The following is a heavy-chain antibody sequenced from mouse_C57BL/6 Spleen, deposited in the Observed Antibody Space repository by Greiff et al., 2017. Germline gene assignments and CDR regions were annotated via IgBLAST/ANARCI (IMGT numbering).Heavy chain of an antibody. Sequence: EVKLMESGGGLVKPGGSLKLSCAASGFTFSSYAMSWVRQTPEKRLEWVATISDGGSYTYYPDNVKGRFTISRDNAKNNLYLQMSQLKSEDTAMYYCARGYYDYERYFDYWGQGTTLTVSS. J-gene: IGHJ2*01. CDR2: ISDGGSYT. V-gene: IGHV5-4*03. CDR3: ARGYYDYERYFDY. D-gene: IGHD2-4*01. CDR1: GFTFSSYA.